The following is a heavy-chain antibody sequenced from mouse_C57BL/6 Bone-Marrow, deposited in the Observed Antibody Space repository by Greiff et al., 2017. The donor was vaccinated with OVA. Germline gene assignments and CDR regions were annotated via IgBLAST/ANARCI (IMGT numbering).Heavy chain of an antibody. D-gene: IGHD2-10*01. CDR1: GYTFTDYN. J-gene: IGHJ4*01. CDR3: ARRTYSEGDY. Sequence: VHVKQSGPELVKPGASVKMSCKASGYTFTDYNMHWVKQSHGKSLEWIGYINPNNGGTSYNQKFKGKATLTVNKSSSTAYMELRSLTSEDSAVYYCARRTYSEGDYWGQGTSVTVSS. CDR2: INPNNGGT. V-gene: IGHV1-22*01.